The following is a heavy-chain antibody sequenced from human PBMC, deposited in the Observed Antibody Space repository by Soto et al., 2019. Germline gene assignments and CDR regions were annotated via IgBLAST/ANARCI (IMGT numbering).Heavy chain of an antibody. J-gene: IGHJ5*02. Sequence: XGSLRLSCAASGFTFSSYNMNWVRQAPGKGLEWVSYISSSSSTIYYADSVKGRFTISRDNAKNSLYLQMNSLRDEDTAVYYCARDQRYFDWSAYNWFDHWGQGPLVTVSS. V-gene: IGHV3-48*02. CDR3: ARDQRYFDWSAYNWFDH. CDR2: ISSSSSTI. CDR1: GFTFSSYN. D-gene: IGHD3-9*01.